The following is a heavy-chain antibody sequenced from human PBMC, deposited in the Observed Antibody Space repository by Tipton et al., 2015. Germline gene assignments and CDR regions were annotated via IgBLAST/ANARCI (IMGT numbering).Heavy chain of an antibody. J-gene: IGHJ4*02. CDR3: AKEGSGGSYYRFDY. V-gene: IGHV3-23*01. Sequence: SLRLSCEAAGFTFSHYAMGWVRQAPGKGLEWVSAFTVSGPATYYADSVKGRFTISRDKSKNTLYLQMNSLRAEDTAVYYCAKEGSGGSYYRFDYWGQGTPVTVSS. CDR2: FTVSGPAT. D-gene: IGHD1-26*01. CDR1: GFTFSHYA.